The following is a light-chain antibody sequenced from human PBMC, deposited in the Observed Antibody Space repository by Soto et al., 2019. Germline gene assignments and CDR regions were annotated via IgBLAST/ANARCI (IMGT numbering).Light chain of an antibody. CDR1: SSNIGSYT. CDR2: NNN. Sequence: QSVLTQPPSASGTPGQRVTISCSGSSSNIGSYTVNWYQQFPGTAPTLLIYNNNRRPSGVPDRFSGSKSGTSASLAISGLQSEDEADYYCATWDVSLKGVFGGGTKVTVL. CDR3: ATWDVSLKGV. J-gene: IGLJ2*01. V-gene: IGLV1-44*01.